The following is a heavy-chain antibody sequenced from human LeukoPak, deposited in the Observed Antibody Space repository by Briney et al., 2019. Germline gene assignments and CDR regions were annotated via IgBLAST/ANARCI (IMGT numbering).Heavy chain of an antibody. V-gene: IGHV3-21*01. CDR2: ISSSSSYI. CDR3: AREAGSDFDY. Sequence: GGSLRLSCAASGFTFSSYSMNWVRQAPGKGLEGVSSISSSSSYIYYADSVKGRFTISRDNAKNSLYLQMNSLRAEDTAVYYCAREAGSDFDYWGQGTLVTVSS. J-gene: IGHJ4*02. D-gene: IGHD6-25*01. CDR1: GFTFSSYS.